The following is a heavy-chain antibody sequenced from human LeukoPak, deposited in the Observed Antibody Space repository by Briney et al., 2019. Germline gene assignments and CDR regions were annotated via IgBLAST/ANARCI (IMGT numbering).Heavy chain of an antibody. J-gene: IGHJ4*02. CDR3: ARVGNTAMENFDY. CDR1: GFTFSGFW. CDR2: IKKDGSEK. Sequence: GGSLRLSCAASGFTFSGFWMSWVRQAPGKGLEWVANIKKDGSEKYYVDSVKGRFTISRDNAKNSLYLQMNSLRAEDTAVYYCARVGNTAMENFDYWGQGILVTVSS. V-gene: IGHV3-7*01. D-gene: IGHD5-18*01.